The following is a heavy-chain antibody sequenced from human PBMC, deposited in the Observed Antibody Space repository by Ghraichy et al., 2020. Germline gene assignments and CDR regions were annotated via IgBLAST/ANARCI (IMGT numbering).Heavy chain of an antibody. CDR1: GFTFSSYA. D-gene: IGHD3-22*01. Sequence: GGSLRLSCAASGFTFSSYAMSWVRQAPGKGLEWVSAISGSGGSTYYADSVKGRFTISRDNSKNTLYLQMNSLRAEDTAVYYCAKLTYYYDSSGYYYGEYFQHWGQGTLVTVSS. V-gene: IGHV3-23*01. CDR3: AKLTYYYDSSGYYYGEYFQH. CDR2: ISGSGGST. J-gene: IGHJ1*01.